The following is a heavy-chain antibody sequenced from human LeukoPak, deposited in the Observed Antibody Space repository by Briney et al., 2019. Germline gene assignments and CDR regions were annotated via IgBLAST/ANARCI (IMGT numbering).Heavy chain of an antibody. CDR3: ARERQGRDILTGYDAFDI. Sequence: GGSLRLSCAASGFTFSSYEMNWVRQAPGKGLELVSYISSSGSTIYYADSVKGRFTISRDNAKNSLYLQMNSLRAEDTAVYYCARERQGRDILTGYDAFDIWGQGTMVTVSS. V-gene: IGHV3-48*03. J-gene: IGHJ3*02. CDR2: ISSSGSTI. CDR1: GFTFSSYE. D-gene: IGHD3-9*01.